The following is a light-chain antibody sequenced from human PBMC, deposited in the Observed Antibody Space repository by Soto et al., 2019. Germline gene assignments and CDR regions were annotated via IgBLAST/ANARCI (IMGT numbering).Light chain of an antibody. CDR3: SSYTSSSIDYV. CDR1: SSDVGGYNY. Sequence: QAVVTQSASVSGSPGQSITISCTGTSSDVGGYNYVSWYQQHPGKAPKLMIYEVSNRPSGVSNRFSGSKSGNTASLTISGLQAEDEADYYCSSYTSSSIDYVFGTGTKLTVL. J-gene: IGLJ1*01. CDR2: EVS. V-gene: IGLV2-14*01.